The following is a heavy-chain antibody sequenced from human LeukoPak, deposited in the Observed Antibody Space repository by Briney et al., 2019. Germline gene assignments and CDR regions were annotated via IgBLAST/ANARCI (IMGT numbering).Heavy chain of an antibody. D-gene: IGHD6-6*01. Sequence: SVKVSCKASGGTFSSYAISWVRQAPGQGLEWMGGIIPIFGTANYAQEFQGRVTITADKSTSTAYMELSSLRSEDTAVYYCARDQLLGAFDIWGQGTMVTVSS. J-gene: IGHJ3*02. CDR2: IIPIFGTA. V-gene: IGHV1-69*06. CDR3: ARDQLLGAFDI. CDR1: GGTFSSYA.